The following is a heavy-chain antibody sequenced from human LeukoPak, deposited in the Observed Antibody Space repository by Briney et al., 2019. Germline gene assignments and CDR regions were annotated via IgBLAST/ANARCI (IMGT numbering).Heavy chain of an antibody. J-gene: IGHJ6*03. CDR2: IYTSGST. D-gene: IGHD3-3*01. CDR1: GGSISSYY. V-gene: IGHV4-4*07. CDR3: ARAVTIFGVVHMDV. Sequence: SETLSLTCTVSGGSISSYYWSWIRQPAGKELEWIGRIYTSGSTNYNPSLKSRVTMSVDTSKNQFSLKLSSVTAADTAVYYCARAVTIFGVVHMDVWGKGTTVTVSS.